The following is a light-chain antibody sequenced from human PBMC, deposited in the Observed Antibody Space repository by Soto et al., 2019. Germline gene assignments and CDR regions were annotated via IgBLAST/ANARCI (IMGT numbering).Light chain of an antibody. Sequence: DIVMTQSPDSLAVSLGERATINCKSSQSILFSSTNKNYLTWYQQKPGQPPKPLIYWASTRESGVPDRFSGSGSGTDFTLPISSLQAEEVAVYYCQHYYSTPVTFGGGTKVAIK. CDR2: WAS. CDR3: QHYYSTPVT. J-gene: IGKJ4*01. V-gene: IGKV4-1*01. CDR1: QSILFSSTNKNY.